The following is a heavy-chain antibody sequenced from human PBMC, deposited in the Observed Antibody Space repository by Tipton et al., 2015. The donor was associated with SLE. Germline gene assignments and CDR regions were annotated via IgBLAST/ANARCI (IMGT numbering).Heavy chain of an antibody. CDR1: GDSISTGNYY. CDR2: IYPSVST. V-gene: IGHV4-61*02. Sequence: TLSLTCTVSGDSISTGNYYWSWIRQPAGKGLEWIGRIYPSVSTNYNPSLKSQVTMSIDTSKNQFSLKLSSVTAADTAVYYCARDSYDFWSGYTPSGTMDVWGKGTTVTVSS. J-gene: IGHJ6*03. CDR3: ARDSYDFWSGYTPSGTMDV. D-gene: IGHD3-3*01.